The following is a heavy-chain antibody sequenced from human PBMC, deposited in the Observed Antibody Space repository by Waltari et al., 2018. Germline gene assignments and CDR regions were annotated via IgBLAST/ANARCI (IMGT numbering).Heavy chain of an antibody. J-gene: IGHJ5*02. CDR2: VHINGDT. CDR3: ARDNGVINLAGPPGWFAP. V-gene: IGHV4-61*02. CDR1: GASISSGSYY. D-gene: IGHD2-8*01. Sequence: QIQLQESGPGLVKPSQTLSLTCTVSGASISSGSYYWSWIRQPAGKGLEWIGRVHINGDTNYNPSLKSRVTMSVDTSQNQFSLRLASVTAADTAVYYCARDNGVINLAGPPGWFAPWGQGTLVTVSS.